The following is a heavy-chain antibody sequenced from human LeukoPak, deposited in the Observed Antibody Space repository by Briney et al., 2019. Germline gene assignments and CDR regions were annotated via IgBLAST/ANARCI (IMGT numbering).Heavy chain of an antibody. J-gene: IGHJ5*02. CDR1: GGSIRTYY. V-gene: IGHV4-59*01. D-gene: IGHD3-10*01. CDR3: AKNYYASGSYEGWFDL. Sequence: SETLSLTCTVSGGSIRTYYWSWIRQPPGKGLEWIGYIFYSGSAYYNPSLKSRVTISVDTSKNQFSLKVNSVTAADTAVYHCAKNYYASGSYEGWFDLWGQGTLVTVSS. CDR2: IFYSGSA.